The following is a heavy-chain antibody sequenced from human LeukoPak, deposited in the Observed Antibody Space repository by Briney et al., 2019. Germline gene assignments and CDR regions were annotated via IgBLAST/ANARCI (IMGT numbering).Heavy chain of an antibody. CDR3: ARGVDYGGLFDY. CDR1: GGTFSSYA. CDR2: IIPIFATA. Sequence: GASVKVSCKASGGTFSSYAISWVRQAPGQGLEWMGGIIPIFATANYAQKFQGRVTITADESTSTACMELSSLRSEDTAVYYCARGVDYGGLFDYWGQGTLVTVSS. J-gene: IGHJ4*02. V-gene: IGHV1-69*13. D-gene: IGHD4-23*01.